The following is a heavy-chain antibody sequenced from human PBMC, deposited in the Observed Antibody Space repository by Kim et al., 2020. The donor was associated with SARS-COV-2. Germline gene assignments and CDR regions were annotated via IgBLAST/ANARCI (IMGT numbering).Heavy chain of an antibody. CDR1: GGTFSSYA. D-gene: IGHD2-15*01. V-gene: IGHV1-69*04. CDR2: IIPILGIA. J-gene: IGHJ4*02. Sequence: SVKVSCKASGGTFSSYAISWVRQAPGQGLEWMGRIIPILGIANYAQKFQGRVTITADKSTSTAYMELSSLRSEDTAVYYCARVGLGGSCGSWEQYYFDYWGQGTLVTVSS. CDR3: ARVGLGGSCGSWEQYYFDY.